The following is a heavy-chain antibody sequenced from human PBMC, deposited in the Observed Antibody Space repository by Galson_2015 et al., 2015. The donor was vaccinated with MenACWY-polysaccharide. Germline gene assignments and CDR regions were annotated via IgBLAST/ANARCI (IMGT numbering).Heavy chain of an antibody. J-gene: IGHJ4*02. D-gene: IGHD2-2*01. Sequence: SLRLSCAASGFTFSNYAMSWVRQAPGKGLEWVPGISGSGGSTYYADSVKGRFTISRDNSKNTLYVQMNSLRAEDTAVYYCAKDQDLKGYCTSTSCKGAEYWGQGTLVTVYS. V-gene: IGHV3-23*01. CDR1: GFTFSNYA. CDR2: ISGSGGST. CDR3: AKDQDLKGYCTSTSCKGAEY.